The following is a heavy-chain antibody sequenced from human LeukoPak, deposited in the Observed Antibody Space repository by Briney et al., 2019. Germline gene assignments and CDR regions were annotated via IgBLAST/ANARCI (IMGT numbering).Heavy chain of an antibody. Sequence: PSETLSLTCTVSGGSISSGVYYWTWIRQHPGRGLEWIGYIYYSGSTYYNPSLKSRVTISVDTSKNQFSLKLSSVTAADTAVYYCARAADSGGLQHWGQGTLVTVSS. V-gene: IGHV4-31*03. CDR2: IYYSGST. D-gene: IGHD1-26*01. J-gene: IGHJ1*01. CDR3: ARAADSGGLQH. CDR1: GGSISSGVYY.